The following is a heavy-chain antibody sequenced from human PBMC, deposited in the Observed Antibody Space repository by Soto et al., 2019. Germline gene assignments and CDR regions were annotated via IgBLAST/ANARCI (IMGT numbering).Heavy chain of an antibody. D-gene: IGHD2-2*01. CDR1: GYSFTSYG. V-gene: IGHV1-18*01. CDR3: TSDLGQQLLKY. CDR2: ISGYNGNK. J-gene: IGHJ4*02. Sequence: QVQLVQSGAEVKKPGASVTVSCKASGYSFTSYGITWVRQAPGQGLEWMGWISGYNGNKKYAQKLQGRVTMTTDTSATTAYMVLRRLRSDDTASYSCTSDLGQQLLKYWGQVPLVTVSS.